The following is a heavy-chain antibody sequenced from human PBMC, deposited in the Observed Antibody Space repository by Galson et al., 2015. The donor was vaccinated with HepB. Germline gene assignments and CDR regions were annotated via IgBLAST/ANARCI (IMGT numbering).Heavy chain of an antibody. CDR2: IDWDDEK. D-gene: IGHD1-26*01. Sequence: PALVKPTQTLTLPCTFSGFSLTTNGMCVSWIRQPAGKALEWLAHIDWDDEKYYTPALKNRLTISKDASKNQVVLTMTDTDPIDTGTYYCARTILVGATLDYWGQGARVIVSS. V-gene: IGHV2-70*01. J-gene: IGHJ4*02. CDR1: GFSLTTNGMC. CDR3: ARTILVGATLDY.